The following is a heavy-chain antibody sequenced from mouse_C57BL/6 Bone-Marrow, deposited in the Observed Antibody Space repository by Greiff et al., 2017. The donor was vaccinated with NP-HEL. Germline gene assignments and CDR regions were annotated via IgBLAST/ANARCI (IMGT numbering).Heavy chain of an antibody. D-gene: IGHD2-5*01. CDR2: ISDGGSYT. CDR3: ARDTLYSNYMFAY. V-gene: IGHV5-4*01. CDR1: GFTFSSYA. J-gene: IGHJ3*01. Sequence: EVHLVESGGGLVKPGGSLKLSCAASGFTFSSYAMSWVRQTPEKRLEWVATISDGGSYTYYPDNVKGRFTISRDNAKNNLYLQMSHLKSEDTAMYYCARDTLYSNYMFAYWGQGTLVTVSA.